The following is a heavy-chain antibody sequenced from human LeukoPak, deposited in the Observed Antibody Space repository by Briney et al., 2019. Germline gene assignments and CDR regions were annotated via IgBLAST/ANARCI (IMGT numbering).Heavy chain of an antibody. CDR2: IIPILGVA. CDR3: ARSLHQLLPLQDYYYGMDV. CDR1: GGTFRSYA. Sequence: EASLKVSCEASGGTFRSYAISWVRQAPGEGVEWMGRIIPILGVANYAQKFQGRVTITADKSTSTAYMELSSLRSEDTAVYYCARSLHQLLPLQDYYYGMDVWGQGTTVTVSS. V-gene: IGHV1-69*04. J-gene: IGHJ6*02. D-gene: IGHD2-2*01.